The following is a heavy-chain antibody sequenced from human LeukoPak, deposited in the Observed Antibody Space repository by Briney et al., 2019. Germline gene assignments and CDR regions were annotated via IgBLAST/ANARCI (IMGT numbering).Heavy chain of an antibody. CDR1: GFTFSSYA. CDR2: ISYDGSNK. V-gene: IGHV3-30-3*01. CDR3: ARAQEYYYYYGMDV. J-gene: IGHJ6*02. Sequence: GRSLRLSCAASGFTFSSYAMHWVRQAPGKGLEWVAVISYDGSNKYYADSVKGQFTISRDNSKNTLYLQMNSLRAEDTAVYYCARAQEYYYYYGMDVWGQGTTVTVSS.